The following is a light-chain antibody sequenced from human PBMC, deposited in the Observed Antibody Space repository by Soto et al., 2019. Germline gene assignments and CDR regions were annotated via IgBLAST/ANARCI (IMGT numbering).Light chain of an antibody. V-gene: IGLV2-23*02. CDR3: CSFAGGATFV. J-gene: IGLJ3*02. Sequence: SVLTQPASVSGSPGQSITISCTGTNNDVGGYNLVSWYQQHPGKAPKLVIYEANKRPSGVSDRFSGSRSGNTASLTISALQVEDEAVYSCCSFAGGATFVFGGGTKVTVL. CDR2: EAN. CDR1: NNDVGGYNL.